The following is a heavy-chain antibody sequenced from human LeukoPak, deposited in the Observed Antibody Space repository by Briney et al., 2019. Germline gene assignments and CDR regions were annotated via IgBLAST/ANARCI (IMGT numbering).Heavy chain of an antibody. Sequence: GGSLRLSCAASGFAFSSYWMSWVRQAPGKGLERVASIKQDGSERYYLDSVKGRFTISRDNAKSSLYLQMNSLRAEDTAVYYCAKIAAPLGYFDFWGQGTLVTVSS. CDR1: GFAFSSYW. D-gene: IGHD6-6*01. V-gene: IGHV3-7*02. J-gene: IGHJ4*02. CDR3: AKIAAPLGYFDF. CDR2: IKQDGSER.